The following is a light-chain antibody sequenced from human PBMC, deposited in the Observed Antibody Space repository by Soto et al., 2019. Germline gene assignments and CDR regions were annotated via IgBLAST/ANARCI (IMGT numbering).Light chain of an antibody. V-gene: IGKV3-15*01. CDR1: QSIGNN. CDR2: GAS. J-gene: IGKJ2*01. CDR3: LQYGDWPPEYT. Sequence: EMVITQSPATLSVSPGERATLSCRASQSIGNNLAWLQQRPCQAPSLLFYGASTRAPGIPARFSASGSRTDFTLTISSLQSEDFAVYYCLQYGDWPPEYTFGQGTKVEI.